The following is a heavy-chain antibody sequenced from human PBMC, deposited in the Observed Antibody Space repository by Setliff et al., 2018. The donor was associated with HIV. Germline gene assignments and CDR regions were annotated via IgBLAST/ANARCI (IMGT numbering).Heavy chain of an antibody. CDR1: GFTFSDYY. J-gene: IGHJ4*02. V-gene: IGHV3-11*04. D-gene: IGHD3-9*01. CDR3: ARDPSDILTGYYRPGWNDY. CDR2: ISSSSSTI. Sequence: GGSLRLSCAASGFTFSDYYMSWIRQAPGKGLEWVSYISSSSSTIYYADSVKGRFTSSRDNAKNSLYMHMNSLRAEDTAVYYCARDPSDILTGYYRPGWNDYWGQGTLVTVSS.